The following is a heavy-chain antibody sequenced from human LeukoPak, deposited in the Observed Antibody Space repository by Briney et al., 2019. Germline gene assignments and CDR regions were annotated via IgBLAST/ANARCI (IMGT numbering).Heavy chain of an antibody. CDR2: ISPNSGGT. D-gene: IGHD3-10*01. CDR1: GYTFTGYY. V-gene: IGHV1-2*02. Sequence: GASVKVSCKASGYTFTGYYMHWVRQAPGQGLEWMGWISPNSGGTNYAQKFQGRVTMTRDTSISTAYMELSRLRSDDTAVYYCARDPIRFVHMDYGSGSYYYYYYMDVWGKGTTVTVSS. J-gene: IGHJ6*03. CDR3: ARDPIRFVHMDYGSGSYYYYYYMDV.